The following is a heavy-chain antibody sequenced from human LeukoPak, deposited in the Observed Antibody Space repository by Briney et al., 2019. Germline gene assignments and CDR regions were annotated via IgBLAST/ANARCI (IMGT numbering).Heavy chain of an antibody. Sequence: GGSLRLSCAASGVTFDDYAMHWARQAPGKGLEWASGFIWNSGRIGYADSVKGRFTISRDNAKNSLYLQMNSLRPEDTALYYCVKEKAGSPFFDYWGQGTLVTVSS. D-gene: IGHD6-13*01. CDR3: VKEKAGSPFFDY. CDR2: FIWNSGRI. J-gene: IGHJ4*02. CDR1: GVTFDDYA. V-gene: IGHV3-9*01.